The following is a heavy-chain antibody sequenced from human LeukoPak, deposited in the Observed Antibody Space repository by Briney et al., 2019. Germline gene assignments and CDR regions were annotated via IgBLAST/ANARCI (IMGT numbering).Heavy chain of an antibody. CDR1: GFTFSSYW. Sequence: PGGSLRLSCAASGFTFSSYWMSWVRQAPGKGLEWVANIKQDGSEKYYADSVKGRFTISRDNSKNTLYLQMNSLRAEDTAVYYCARDGDPTAYFDYWGQGTLVTVSS. CDR3: ARDGDPTAYFDY. V-gene: IGHV3-7*01. CDR2: IKQDGSEK. J-gene: IGHJ4*02. D-gene: IGHD7-27*01.